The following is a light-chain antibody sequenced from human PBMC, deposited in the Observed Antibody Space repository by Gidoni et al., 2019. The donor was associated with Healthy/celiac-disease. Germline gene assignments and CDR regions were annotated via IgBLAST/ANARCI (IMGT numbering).Light chain of an antibody. CDR2: AAS. CDR3: LQDYNYPWT. J-gene: IGKJ1*01. CDR1: QGIRND. Sequence: AIQMTQSPSSLSASVGDRVTITCRASQGIRNDIGWYQQKPGKGPKLLIYAASSLQSGVPSRFSGSGSGTAFTLTIISLQPEDFATYYCLQDYNYPWTFGQGTKVEIK. V-gene: IGKV1-6*01.